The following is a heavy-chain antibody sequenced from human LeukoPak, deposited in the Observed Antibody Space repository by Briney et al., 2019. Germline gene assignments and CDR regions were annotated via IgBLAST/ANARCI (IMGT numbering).Heavy chain of an antibody. CDR1: GGTFSSYA. Sequence: ASVKVSCKASGGTFSSYAISWVRQAPGQGLEWMGGTIPIFGTANYAQKFQGRVTITADESTSTAYMELSSLRSEDTAVYYCARDGAYCSSTSCYEAAGYWGQGTLVTVSS. CDR3: ARDGAYCSSTSCYEAAGY. J-gene: IGHJ4*02. V-gene: IGHV1-69*13. CDR2: TIPIFGTA. D-gene: IGHD2-2*01.